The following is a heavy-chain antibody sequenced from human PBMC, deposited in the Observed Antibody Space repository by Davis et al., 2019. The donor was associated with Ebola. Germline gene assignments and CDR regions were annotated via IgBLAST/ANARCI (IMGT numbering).Heavy chain of an antibody. CDR3: ARLRMVRGDQDFDP. J-gene: IGHJ5*02. CDR1: GSSINNDH. Sequence: SETLSLTCTVSGSSINNDHWSWIRQPPGKGLEWIGYIYYSGTTNYNPSLKSRVTISIDTSKNHFSLKLSSVTAADTAVYYCARLRMVRGDQDFDPWGQGTLVTVSS. CDR2: IYYSGTT. V-gene: IGHV4-59*08. D-gene: IGHD3-10*01.